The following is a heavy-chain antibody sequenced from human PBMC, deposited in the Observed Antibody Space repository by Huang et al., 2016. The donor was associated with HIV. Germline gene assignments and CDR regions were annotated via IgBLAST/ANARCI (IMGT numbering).Heavy chain of an antibody. CDR3: ARGSLEYSVSSSLDY. J-gene: IGHJ4*02. CDR1: GGPFRSYS. Sequence: QVQLLQSGAEVKKPGSSVKVSCKASGGPFRSYSIDWVRQAPGQGLEWMASLMPVFDSPKYAQKLQGRVRVTADESTSTVYMELRDLRPDDTAVYFCARGSLEYSVSSSLDYWGQGTHVTVSS. CDR2: LMPVFDSP. V-gene: IGHV1-69*13. D-gene: IGHD4-4*01.